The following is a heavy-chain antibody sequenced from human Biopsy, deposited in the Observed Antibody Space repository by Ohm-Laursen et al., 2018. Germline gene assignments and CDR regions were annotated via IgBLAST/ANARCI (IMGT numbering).Heavy chain of an antibody. V-gene: IGHV3-11*01. CDR1: GFSFSDYH. Sequence: SLRLSCSASGFSFSDYHMRWIRQAPGKGLEWVSFITNTGRTVYADSVKGRFTISRDNADNSLHLQMKSLRAEDTAVYYCARELGNGMDVWGQGTPVIVSS. CDR3: ARELGNGMDV. J-gene: IGHJ6*02. CDR2: ITNTGRTV.